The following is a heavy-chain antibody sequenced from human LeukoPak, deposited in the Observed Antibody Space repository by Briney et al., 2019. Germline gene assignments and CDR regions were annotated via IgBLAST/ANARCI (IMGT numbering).Heavy chain of an antibody. CDR2: IYSSGST. V-gene: IGHV4-39*01. Sequence: KPSETLSLTCTVSGGSISSSSYYWGWIRQPPGKGLEWIGSIYSSGSTYYNPSLKSRVTISVDTSKNQFYLKLSSVTAADTAVYYCARSSNHYYDSSGFWRSYYEYFQEWGQGTLVTVSS. CDR1: GGSISSSSYY. J-gene: IGHJ1*01. CDR3: ARSSNHYYDSSGFWRSYYEYFQE. D-gene: IGHD3-22*01.